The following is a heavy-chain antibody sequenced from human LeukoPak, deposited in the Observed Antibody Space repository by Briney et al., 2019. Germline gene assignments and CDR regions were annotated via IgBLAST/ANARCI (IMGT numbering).Heavy chain of an antibody. J-gene: IGHJ6*03. V-gene: IGHV3-66*01. Sequence: GRSLRLSCAASGFTVSSNYMSWVRQAPGKGLEWVSVIYSGDSTYYADSVKGRFTISRDNSKNTLYLQMNSLRAVDTAVYYCAREGATAGYYYMDVWGKGTTVTISS. CDR3: AREGATAGYYYMDV. CDR2: IYSGDST. CDR1: GFTVSSNY. D-gene: IGHD5-12*01.